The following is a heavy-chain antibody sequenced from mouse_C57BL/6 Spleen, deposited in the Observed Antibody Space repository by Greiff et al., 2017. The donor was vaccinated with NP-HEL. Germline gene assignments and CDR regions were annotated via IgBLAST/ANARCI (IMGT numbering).Heavy chain of an antibody. V-gene: IGHV6-3*01. Sequence: EVKLMESGGGLVQPGGSMKLSCVASGFTFSNYWMNWVRQSPEKGLEWVAQIRLKSDNYATHYAESVKGRFTISRDDSKSSVYLQMNNLRAEDTGIYYCTESWDWYFDVWGTGTTVTVSS. D-gene: IGHD4-1*01. CDR3: TESWDWYFDV. J-gene: IGHJ1*03. CDR1: GFTFSNYW. CDR2: IRLKSDNYAT.